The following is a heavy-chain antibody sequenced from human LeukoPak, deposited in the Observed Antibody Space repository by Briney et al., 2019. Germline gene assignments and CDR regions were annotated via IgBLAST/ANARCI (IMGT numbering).Heavy chain of an antibody. D-gene: IGHD6-13*01. CDR1: GFTFSSYA. CDR3: AKESVRYSSSGEGQK. V-gene: IGHV3-23*01. CDR2: ISGSGGST. Sequence: PGGSPRLSCAASGFTFSSYAMSWVRQAPGKGLEWVSAISGSGGSTYYADSVKGRFTISRDNSKNTLYLQMNSLRAEDTAVYYCAKESVRYSSSGEGQKWGQGTLVTVSS. J-gene: IGHJ4*02.